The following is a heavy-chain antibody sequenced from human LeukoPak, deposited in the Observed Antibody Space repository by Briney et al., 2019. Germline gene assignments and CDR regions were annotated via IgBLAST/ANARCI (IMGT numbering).Heavy chain of an antibody. CDR3: AKDIVVVPAAIRAVATIRDY. CDR1: GFTFSSYA. CDR2: ISSSGSRT. Sequence: GGSLRLSCAVSGFTFSSYAMSWVRQAPGKGLEWVSAISSSGSRTYYADSVKGRFTISRDNSKNTLYLQMNSLRAEDTAVYYCAKDIVVVPAAIRAVATIRDYWGQGTLVTVSS. V-gene: IGHV3-23*01. J-gene: IGHJ4*02. D-gene: IGHD2-2*02.